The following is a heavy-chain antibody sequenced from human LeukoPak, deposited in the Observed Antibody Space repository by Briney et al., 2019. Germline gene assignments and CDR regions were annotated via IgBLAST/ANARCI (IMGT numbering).Heavy chain of an antibody. D-gene: IGHD5-24*01. J-gene: IGHJ2*01. CDR3: ARPDFDEMASHPYDL. Sequence: PSETLSLTCTVSGGSINSYYWSWIRQPPGKGLQWIGCIHYSGSTNYNPSLKSRVTISVDTSKNQFSLKLTSVTAADTAVYYCARPDFDEMASHPYDLWGRGTLVTVSS. V-gene: IGHV4-59*08. CDR2: IHYSGST. CDR1: GGSINSYY.